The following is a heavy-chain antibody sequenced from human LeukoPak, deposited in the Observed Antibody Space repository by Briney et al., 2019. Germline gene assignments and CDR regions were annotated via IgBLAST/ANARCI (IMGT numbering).Heavy chain of an antibody. J-gene: IGHJ4*02. V-gene: IGHV3-49*03. Sequence: PGGSLRLSCTASGFTFGDYAMSWFRQAPGKGLEWVGFIRSKAYGGTTEYAASVKGRFTISRDDPKSIAYLQMNSLKTEDTAVYYCTSITFGGVIVPSDYWGQGTLVTVSS. CDR3: TSITFGGVIVPSDY. CDR1: GFTFGDYA. D-gene: IGHD3-16*02. CDR2: IRSKAYGGTT.